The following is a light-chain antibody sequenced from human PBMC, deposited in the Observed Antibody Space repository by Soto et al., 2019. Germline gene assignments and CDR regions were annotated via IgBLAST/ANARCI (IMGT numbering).Light chain of an antibody. V-gene: IGKV1-39*01. CDR2: AAS. CDR3: QQSHITTLFT. Sequence: DIQMTQSPSSLSASLGDRVTITCRASQNINSHLNWYQQKPGKAPKVLIDAASRLQSGVPSRFSGSGSGTEFTLTISSLEPEYFATYYCQQSHITTLFTFGKGTKLEIK. CDR1: QNINSH. J-gene: IGKJ2*01.